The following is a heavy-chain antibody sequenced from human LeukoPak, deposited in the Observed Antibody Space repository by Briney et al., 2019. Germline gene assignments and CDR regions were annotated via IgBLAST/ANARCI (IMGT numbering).Heavy chain of an antibody. J-gene: IGHJ4*02. D-gene: IGHD3-22*01. CDR3: ASPTGHYYDSL. CDR1: GFTFSNYA. CDR2: ITDSGGST. Sequence: GGSLRLSCAASGFTFSNYAMNWVRQAPGKGLEWVSGITDSGGSTYYADSVKGRFTISRDNSKNTLYLQMNSLRAEDTAVYYCASPTGHYYDSLWGQGTLVTVSS. V-gene: IGHV3-23*01.